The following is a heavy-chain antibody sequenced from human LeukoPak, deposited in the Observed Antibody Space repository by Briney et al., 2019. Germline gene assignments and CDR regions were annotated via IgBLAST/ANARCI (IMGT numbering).Heavy chain of an antibody. CDR2: IYSSGTT. V-gene: IGHV4-61*02. CDR1: GGSISSGSYY. CDR3: ARVFEWLPDY. J-gene: IGHJ4*02. D-gene: IGHD3-3*01. Sequence: SETLSLTCTVSGGSISSGSYYWSWIRQPAGKGLEWIGRIYSSGTTNYNPSLKSRVTISVDTSKNQFSLNLSSVTAADTAVYYCARVFEWLPDYWGQGTLVTVSS.